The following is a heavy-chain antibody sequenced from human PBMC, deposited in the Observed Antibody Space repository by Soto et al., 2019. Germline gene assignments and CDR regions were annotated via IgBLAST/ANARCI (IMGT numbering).Heavy chain of an antibody. Sequence: QVQLQESGPGLVKPSETLSLTCTVSGGSISSYYWSWIRQPPGKGLEWIGYIYYSGSTNYNPSLKSRFTISVDTSKTQFSLKLSSVTAADTAVYYCARQVGGWAPWYFDYWGQGTLVTVSS. CDR2: IYYSGST. CDR1: GGSISSYY. CDR3: ARQVGGWAPWYFDY. J-gene: IGHJ4*02. D-gene: IGHD6-19*01. V-gene: IGHV4-59*08.